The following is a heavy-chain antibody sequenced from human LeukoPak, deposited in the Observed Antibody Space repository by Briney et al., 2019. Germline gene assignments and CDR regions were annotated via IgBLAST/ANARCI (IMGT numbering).Heavy chain of an antibody. CDR2: INPNSGGT. Sequence: ASVKVSCKASGYTFTGYYMHWVRQAPGQGLEWMGWINPNSGGTSYAQKFQGRVTMTRDTSISTAYMELSRLRSDDTAVYYCASRNYYDSTGDYWGQGTLVTVSS. CDR1: GYTFTGYY. J-gene: IGHJ4*02. D-gene: IGHD3-22*01. CDR3: ASRNYYDSTGDY. V-gene: IGHV1-2*02.